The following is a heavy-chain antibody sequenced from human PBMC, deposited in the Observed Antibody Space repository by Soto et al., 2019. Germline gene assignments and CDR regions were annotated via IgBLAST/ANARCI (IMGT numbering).Heavy chain of an antibody. CDR2: INPNSGGT. CDR1: GFTFTGYY. CDR3: ARDGGVGGYCSGGSCSGYWFDP. V-gene: IGHV1-2*02. Sequence: QVQLVQSGAEVKKPGASVKVSCKASGFTFTGYYMHWVRQAPGQGLEWMGWINPNSGGTNYAQKFQGRVTMTRDTSISTAYMELSRLRSDDTAVYYCARDGGVGGYCSGGSCSGYWFDPWGQGTLVTVSS. D-gene: IGHD2-15*01. J-gene: IGHJ5*02.